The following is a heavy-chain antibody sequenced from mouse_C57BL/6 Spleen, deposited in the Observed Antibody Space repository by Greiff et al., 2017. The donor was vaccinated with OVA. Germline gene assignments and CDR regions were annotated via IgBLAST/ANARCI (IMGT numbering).Heavy chain of an antibody. CDR2: ISDGGSYT. Sequence: EVQRVESGGGLVKPGGSLKLSCAASGFTFSSYAMSWVRQTPEKRLEWVATISDGGSYTYYPDNVKGRFTISRDNAKNNLYLQMSHLKSEDTAMYYCAREGEERAMDDWGQGTSVTVSS. CDR3: AREGEERAMDD. CDR1: GFTFSSYA. J-gene: IGHJ4*01. V-gene: IGHV5-4*01.